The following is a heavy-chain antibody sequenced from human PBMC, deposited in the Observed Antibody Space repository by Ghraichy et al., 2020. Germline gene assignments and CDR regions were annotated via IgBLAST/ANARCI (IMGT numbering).Heavy chain of an antibody. J-gene: IGHJ4*02. CDR2: IGYGGNMI. D-gene: IGHD2-15*01. Sequence: GGSLRLSCTASGFTFKTFGMNWVRQAPGKGLEWISYIGYGGNMISDADSVKDRFTISRDDARNSLYLQMDSLTDEDTAVYYCARSSRDLYCSVSSCYFDYWGQGTLVTVSS. CDR1: GFTFKTFG. CDR3: ARSSRDLYCSVSSCYFDY. V-gene: IGHV3-48*02.